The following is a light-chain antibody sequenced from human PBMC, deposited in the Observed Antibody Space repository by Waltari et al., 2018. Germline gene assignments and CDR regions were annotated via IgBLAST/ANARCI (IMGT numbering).Light chain of an antibody. Sequence: QSALTQPASVSGSPGQSITISCTGTSSDVGFYDFVSWFQQHPGKAPKVMIYKVNNRPSGVSNRLPGSKSATTASRTSSGRQAEDEADYYCSSYTRRSYWVFGGGTQLTVL. V-gene: IGLV2-14*01. CDR1: SSDVGFYDF. J-gene: IGLJ3*02. CDR2: KVN. CDR3: SSYTRRSYWV.